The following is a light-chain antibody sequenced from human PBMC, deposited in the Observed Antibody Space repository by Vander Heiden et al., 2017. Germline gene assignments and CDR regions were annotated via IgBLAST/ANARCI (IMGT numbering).Light chain of an antibody. CDR2: AAS. Sequence: DIQLTKSPSSLSASVGDRVTITCRASQSISSYLNWYQQKPGKAPKLLIYAASSLQSGVPSRFSGSGSGTDFTLTISSLQPEDFATYYCQQIDSSPITFGRGTRLEIK. CDR1: QSISSY. CDR3: QQIDSSPIT. J-gene: IGKJ5*01. V-gene: IGKV1-39*01.